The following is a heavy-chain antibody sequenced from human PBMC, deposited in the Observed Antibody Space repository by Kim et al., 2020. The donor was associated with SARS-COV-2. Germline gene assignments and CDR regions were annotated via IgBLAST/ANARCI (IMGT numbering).Heavy chain of an antibody. CDR1: GGSISSGGYY. J-gene: IGHJ6*02. D-gene: IGHD1-26*01. Sequence: SETLSLTCTVSGGSISSGGYYWSWIRQHPGKGLEWIGYIYYSGSTYYNPSLKSRVTISVDTSKNQFSLKLSSVTAADTAVYYCARDRVGATTGYYYYGMDVWGQGTTVTVSS. CDR3: ARDRVGATTGYYYYGMDV. V-gene: IGHV4-31*03. CDR2: IYYSGST.